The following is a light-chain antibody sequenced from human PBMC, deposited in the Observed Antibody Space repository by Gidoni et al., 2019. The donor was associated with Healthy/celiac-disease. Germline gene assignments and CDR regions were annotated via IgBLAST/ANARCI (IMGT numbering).Light chain of an antibody. V-gene: IGKV1-39*01. CDR2: AAS. J-gene: IGKJ3*01. CDR1: QSISSY. Sequence: DIQMTQSPSSLSASVGDRVTITCRASQSISSYLNWYQQKPGKAPKLLIYAASNLQSGVPSRFSGCGSGTDFTLTISSLQPEDFATYYCQQSYSTPPVTFGPXTKVDIK. CDR3: QQSYSTPPVT.